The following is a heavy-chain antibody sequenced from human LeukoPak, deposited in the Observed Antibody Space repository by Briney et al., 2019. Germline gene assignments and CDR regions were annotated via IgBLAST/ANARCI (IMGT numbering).Heavy chain of an antibody. CDR2: MNPNSGNT. J-gene: IGHJ6*02. Sequence: ASVKVSCKASGYTFTSYDINWVRQATGQGLEWMGWMNPNSGNTGYAQKFQGRVTMTRNTSISTAYMELSSLRSEDTAVYYCASKTPVVGTAYPYYYYGMDVWGQGTTVTVSS. CDR1: GYTFTSYD. V-gene: IGHV1-8*01. D-gene: IGHD5-18*01. CDR3: ASKTPVVGTAYPYYYYGMDV.